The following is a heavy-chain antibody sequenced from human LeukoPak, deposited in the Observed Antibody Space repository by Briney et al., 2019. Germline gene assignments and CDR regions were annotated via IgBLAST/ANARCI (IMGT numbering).Heavy chain of an antibody. D-gene: IGHD5-24*01. CDR1: GGTFSSYA. V-gene: IGHV1-69*05. CDR3: ARFRDGRYYYMDV. Sequence: SVKVSCKASGGTFSSYAISWVRQAPGQGLEWMGGIIPIFGTANYAQKFQGRVTITTDETTSTAYMELSSLRSEDTAVYYCARFRDGRYYYMDVWGKGTTVTVSS. CDR2: IIPIFGTA. J-gene: IGHJ6*03.